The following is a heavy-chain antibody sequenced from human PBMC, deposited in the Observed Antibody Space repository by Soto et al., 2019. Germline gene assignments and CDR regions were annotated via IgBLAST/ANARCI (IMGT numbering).Heavy chain of an antibody. D-gene: IGHD3-3*01. CDR2: VDARSNA. Sequence: DVHLLESGGGVVQPGGSLRLTCAASGFPFYDYAMSWVRQAPGKWLEWVSTVDARSNAHYADSVRGRFPISRATRNSMLFLQVDILRAEDTAVYFCANVPIWCGTDRCDTEGFDYWGPGTLVTVSS. V-gene: IGHV3-23*01. J-gene: IGHJ4*02. CDR3: ANVPIWCGTDRCDTEGFDY. CDR1: GFPFYDYA.